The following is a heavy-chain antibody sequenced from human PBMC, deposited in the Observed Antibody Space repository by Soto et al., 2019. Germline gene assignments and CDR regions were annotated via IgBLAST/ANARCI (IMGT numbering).Heavy chain of an antibody. J-gene: IGHJ4*02. V-gene: IGHV3-30-3*01. Sequence: QVQLVESGGGVVQPGRSLRLSCAASGFTFSSYAMHWVRQAPGKGLEWVAVISYDGSNKYYADSVKGRFTISRDNSKNTLYLQMNSLRAEDTAVYYCARDLGVQAAISLDYWGQGTLVTVSS. CDR2: ISYDGSNK. CDR1: GFTFSSYA. CDR3: ARDLGVQAAISLDY. D-gene: IGHD2-2*01.